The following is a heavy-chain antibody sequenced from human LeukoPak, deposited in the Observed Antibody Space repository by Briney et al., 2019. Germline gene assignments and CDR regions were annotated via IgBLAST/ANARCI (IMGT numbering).Heavy chain of an antibody. Sequence: SVKVSCKASGGTFSSYAISWVRQAPGQGLEWMGGIIPILGTANYAQKFQGRVTITADESTSTAYMELSSLRSEDTAVYYCATTKAYYDILTGSQNRVPYYFDYWGQGTLVTVSS. CDR1: GGTFSSYA. V-gene: IGHV1-69*13. J-gene: IGHJ4*02. CDR2: IIPILGTA. CDR3: ATTKAYYDILTGSQNRVPYYFDY. D-gene: IGHD3-9*01.